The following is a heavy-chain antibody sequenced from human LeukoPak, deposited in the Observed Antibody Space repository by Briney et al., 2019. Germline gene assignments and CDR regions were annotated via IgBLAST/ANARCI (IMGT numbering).Heavy chain of an antibody. CDR1: GFTVSNNN. V-gene: IGHV3-53*01. CDR2: IYSGGST. CDR3: AKSSRIFDAFDI. D-gene: IGHD2-21*01. J-gene: IGHJ3*02. Sequence: PGGSLRLSCAASGFTVSNNNMNWVRQAPGKGLEWVSLIYSGGSTHYADSVKGRFTISRDNSKNTLYLQMNSLRAEDTAVYYCAKSSRIFDAFDIWGQGTMVTVSS.